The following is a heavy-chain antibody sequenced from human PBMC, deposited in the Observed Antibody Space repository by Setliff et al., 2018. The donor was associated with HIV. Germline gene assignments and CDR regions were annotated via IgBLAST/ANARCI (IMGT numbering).Heavy chain of an antibody. J-gene: IGHJ4*02. CDR3: AKTYYYDSSGYYYFDS. CDR2: ISSISTYI. V-gene: IGHV3-21*04. CDR1: GFTFSSYS. D-gene: IGHD3-22*01. Sequence: GGSLRLSCAASGFTFSSYSMNWVRRAPGKGQEWVSSISSISTYIYYADSVKGRFTISRDNSKNSLYLQMNSLRAEDTAVYYCAKTYYYDSSGYYYFDSWGQGTLVTVSS.